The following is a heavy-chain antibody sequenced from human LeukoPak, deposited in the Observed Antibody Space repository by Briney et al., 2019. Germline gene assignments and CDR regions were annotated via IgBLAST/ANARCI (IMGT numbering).Heavy chain of an antibody. D-gene: IGHD6-13*01. V-gene: IGHV3-48*01. CDR1: GFTFSNHG. Sequence: PGGSLRLSCAASGFTFSNHGMNWVRQAPGKGLEWVSYISSSSSTIYYADSVKGRFTISRDNAKNSLYLQMNSLRAEDTAVYYCARPFRSSSWYGGSYCFDYWGQGTLVTVSS. CDR3: ARPFRSSSWYGGSYCFDY. J-gene: IGHJ4*02. CDR2: ISSSSSTI.